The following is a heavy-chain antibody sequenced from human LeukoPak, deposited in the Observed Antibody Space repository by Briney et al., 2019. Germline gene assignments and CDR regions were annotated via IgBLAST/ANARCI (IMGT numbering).Heavy chain of an antibody. J-gene: IGHJ4*02. CDR1: GGSISSYN. CDR3: ARHPDMGDFDY. V-gene: IGHV4-59*08. CDR2: IYYSGST. D-gene: IGHD3-9*01. Sequence: SETLSLTCTVSGGSISSYNWSWIRQPPGKGLEWIVYIYYSGSTNYNPSLKSRVTISVDTSKNQFSLKLSSVTAADTAVYYCARHPDMGDFDYWGQGTLVTVSS.